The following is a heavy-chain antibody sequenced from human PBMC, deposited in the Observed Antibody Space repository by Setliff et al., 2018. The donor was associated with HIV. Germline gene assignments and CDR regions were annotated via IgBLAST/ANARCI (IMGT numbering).Heavy chain of an antibody. CDR1: GYTFTAFG. J-gene: IGHJ3*01. D-gene: IGHD4-17*01. V-gene: IGHV1-18*01. Sequence: ASVKVSCKASGYTFTAFGMNWLRQAPGQGPEWMGWISTYNGNTNYAQKLQGRVTMTTDTSTSTVYMELRSLRSDDTAVYYCAKDPSVTVTTSWGQGTMVTVSS. CDR2: ISTYNGNT. CDR3: AKDPSVTVTTS.